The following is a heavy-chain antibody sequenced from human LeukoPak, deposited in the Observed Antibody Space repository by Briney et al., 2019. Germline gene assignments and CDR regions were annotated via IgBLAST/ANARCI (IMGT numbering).Heavy chain of an antibody. J-gene: IGHJ5*02. CDR3: ASQTTVETHNWFDP. V-gene: IGHV4-39*07. D-gene: IGHD4-23*01. Sequence: SETLSLTCTVSGGSISSSSYYWSWIRQPPGKGLEWIGEINHSGSTNYNPSLKSRVTISVDTSKNQFSLKLNSVTAADTAVYYCASQTTVETHNWFDPWGQGTLVTVSS. CDR2: INHSGST. CDR1: GGSISSSSYY.